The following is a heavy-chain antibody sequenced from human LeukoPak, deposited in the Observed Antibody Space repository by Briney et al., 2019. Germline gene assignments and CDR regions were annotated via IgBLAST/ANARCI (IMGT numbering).Heavy chain of an antibody. J-gene: IGHJ4*02. CDR3: ATGFGSDY. CDR2: MNQDETEK. CDR1: GFTFSSNW. Sequence: GGSLRLSCAASGFTFSSNWMTWVRHAPGKGLEWVGNMNQDETEKYYLDSVKGRFTISRDNAKKSLYLQMNSLRAEDTAVYYCATGFGSDYWGQGTLVTVSS. V-gene: IGHV3-7*02. D-gene: IGHD1-26*01.